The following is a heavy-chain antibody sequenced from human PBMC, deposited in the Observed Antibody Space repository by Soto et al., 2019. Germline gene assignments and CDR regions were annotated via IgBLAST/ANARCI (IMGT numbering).Heavy chain of an antibody. CDR2: IYYSGST. CDR1: GGSISSYY. Sequence: PSETLSLTCTVSGGSISSYYWSWIRQPPGKGLEWIGYIYYSGSTNYNPSLKSRVTISVDTSKNQFSLKLSSVTAADTAVYYCARAIGGLWFGELTAYYFDYWGQGTLVTVS. D-gene: IGHD3-10*01. CDR3: ARAIGGLWFGELTAYYFDY. J-gene: IGHJ4*02. V-gene: IGHV4-59*01.